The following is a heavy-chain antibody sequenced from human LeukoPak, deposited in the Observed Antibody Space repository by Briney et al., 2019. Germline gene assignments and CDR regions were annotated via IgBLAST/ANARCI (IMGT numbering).Heavy chain of an antibody. J-gene: IGHJ4*02. CDR1: GFTFSTNW. D-gene: IGHD1-26*01. CDR2: INSDGSST. V-gene: IGHV3-74*01. Sequence: GGSLRLSCAASGFTFSTNWMHWVRQAPGKGLVWVSLINSDGSSTRYADSVRGRFTISRDNAKSTLYLQMNSLRAEDTAVYYCARDLSGSLDYWGQGTLVTVSS. CDR3: ARDLSGSLDY.